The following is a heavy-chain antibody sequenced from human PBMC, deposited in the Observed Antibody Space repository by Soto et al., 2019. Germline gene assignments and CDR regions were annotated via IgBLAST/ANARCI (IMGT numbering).Heavy chain of an antibody. CDR2: ISAYNGNT. J-gene: IGHJ6*02. D-gene: IGHD1-26*01. V-gene: IGHV1-18*01. Sequence: DSVKVSCKASGYTFTSYFSSWVRQAPGQGLEWMGWISAYNGNTNYAQKLQGRVTMTTDTSTSTAYMELRSLRSDDTAVYYCAREGIVGATLLYYYYGMDVWGQGTTVTVSS. CDR1: GYTFTSYF. CDR3: AREGIVGATLLYYYYGMDV.